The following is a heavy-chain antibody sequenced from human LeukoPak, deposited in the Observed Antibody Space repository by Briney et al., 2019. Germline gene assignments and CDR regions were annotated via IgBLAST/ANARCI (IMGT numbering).Heavy chain of an antibody. J-gene: IGHJ6*03. V-gene: IGHV4-59*01. CDR1: GGSISSYY. Sequence: KASETLSLTCTVSGGSISSYYWSWIRQAPGKGLEWIGYIYYSGSTNYNPSLKSRVTISVDTSKNQFSLKLSSVTAADTAVYYCARGHGDYASLYYYYYMDVWGKGTTVTVSS. CDR3: ARGHGDYASLYYYYYMDV. D-gene: IGHD4-17*01. CDR2: IYYSGST.